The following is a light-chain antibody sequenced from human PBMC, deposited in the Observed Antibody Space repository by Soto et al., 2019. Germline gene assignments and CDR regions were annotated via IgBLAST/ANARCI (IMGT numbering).Light chain of an antibody. Sequence: QSALTQPRSVSGSPGQSVTISCTGTSSDVGGYNYVSWYQQHPGKAPKLIIYDVSKRPSGVPDRFSGSRSGNTASLTISGLQAEDEADYYCGSSAGSQTWVFGGGTKLTVL. J-gene: IGLJ3*02. CDR2: DVS. CDR3: GSSAGSQTWV. CDR1: SSDVGGYNY. V-gene: IGLV2-11*01.